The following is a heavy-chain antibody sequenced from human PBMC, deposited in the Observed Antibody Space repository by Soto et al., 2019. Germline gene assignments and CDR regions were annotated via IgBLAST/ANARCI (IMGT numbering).Heavy chain of an antibody. CDR2: IYYSGST. Sequence: PSETLSLTCTVSGGSISSSSYYRGWIRQPPGKGLEWIGSIYYSGSTYYNPSLKSRVTISVDTSKNQFSLKLSSVTAADTAVYYCARHPYTMVRPPEWWFDPWGQGTMVTVSS. CDR1: GGSISSSSYY. J-gene: IGHJ5*02. D-gene: IGHD3-10*01. CDR3: ARHPYTMVRPPEWWFDP. V-gene: IGHV4-39*01.